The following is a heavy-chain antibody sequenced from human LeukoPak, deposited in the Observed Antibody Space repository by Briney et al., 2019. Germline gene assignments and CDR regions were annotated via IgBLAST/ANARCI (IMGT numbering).Heavy chain of an antibody. J-gene: IGHJ4*02. CDR3: ARIYDSSGYTADY. V-gene: IGHV4-39*07. CDR2: IYYRRTT. D-gene: IGHD3-22*01. CDR1: GGSLSSSSYY. Sequence: SETLSLTCSVSGGSLSSSSYYWGWVRQPPGKGLEWIGGIYYRRTTYYNPSLKSRVTISINTSENQFSLRLSPMTAADTAVYYCARIYDSSGYTADYWGQGTLVTVSS.